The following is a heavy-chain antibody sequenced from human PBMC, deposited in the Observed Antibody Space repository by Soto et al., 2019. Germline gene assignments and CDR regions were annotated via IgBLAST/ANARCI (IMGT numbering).Heavy chain of an antibody. D-gene: IGHD5-18*01. Sequence: SETLSLTCTVSGGSISSGGYYWSWIRQHPGKGLEWIGYIYYSGSTYYNPSLKSRVTISVDTSKNQFSLKLSSVTAADTAVYYCASTPDTAMVTIVYFDYWGQGTLVTVSS. CDR3: ASTPDTAMVTIVYFDY. V-gene: IGHV4-31*03. J-gene: IGHJ4*02. CDR2: IYYSGST. CDR1: GGSISSGGYY.